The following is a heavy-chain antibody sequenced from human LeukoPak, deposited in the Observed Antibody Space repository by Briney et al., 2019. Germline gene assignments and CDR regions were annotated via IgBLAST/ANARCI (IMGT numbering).Heavy chain of an antibody. V-gene: IGHV4-34*01. J-gene: IGHJ4*02. Sequence: PSETLSLTCAVYVCSFRCYYWSWIRQPPGKGLELVGEINHSGSTNYNPSLKSRLTISVDTSKNQFSLKLSSVTAAETAVYYCARGFPEMATIGYDYWGQGTLVTVSS. CDR2: INHSGST. CDR3: ARGFPEMATIGYDY. CDR1: VCSFRCYY. D-gene: IGHD5-24*01.